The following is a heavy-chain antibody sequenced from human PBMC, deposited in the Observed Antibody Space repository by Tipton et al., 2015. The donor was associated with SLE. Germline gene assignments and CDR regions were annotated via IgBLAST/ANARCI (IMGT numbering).Heavy chain of an antibody. D-gene: IGHD6-19*01. CDR1: GGSFSGYY. Sequence: LRLSCAVYGGSFSGYYWSWIRQPPGKGLEWIGEINHSGSTNYNPSLKSRVTISVDTSKNQFSLKLSSVTAADTAVYYCAKGGSSGWFAEYFQHWGQGTLVTVSS. CDR3: AKGGSSGWFAEYFQH. J-gene: IGHJ1*01. CDR2: INHSGST. V-gene: IGHV4-34*01.